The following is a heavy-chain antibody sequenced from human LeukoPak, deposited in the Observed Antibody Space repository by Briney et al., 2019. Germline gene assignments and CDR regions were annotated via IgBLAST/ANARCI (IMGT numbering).Heavy chain of an antibody. J-gene: IGHJ4*02. V-gene: IGHV4-39*07. D-gene: IGHD2-15*01. Sequence: SETLSLTCTVSGGSISSSSYYWGWIRQPPGKGLEWIGSIYNSGSTNYNPSLKSRVPISVDTSKNQFSLKLSSVTAADTAVYYCARGSQSLGYCSGGSCRAKIFDYWGQGTLVTVSS. CDR3: ARGSQSLGYCSGGSCRAKIFDY. CDR2: IYNSGST. CDR1: GGSISSSSYY.